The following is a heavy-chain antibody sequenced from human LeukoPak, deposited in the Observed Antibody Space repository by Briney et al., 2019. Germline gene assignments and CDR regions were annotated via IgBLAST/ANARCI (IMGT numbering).Heavy chain of an antibody. Sequence: PSETLSLTCTVSGGSIRSDYCSSIRQPAGRGLEWIGRIYTSGSTNYNLSLKGRVTMSVNTSKNQFSLKLSPVTAADTAVYYSARDFVTDAFDIWGQGTMVTASS. J-gene: IGHJ3*02. D-gene: IGHD2-21*01. CDR2: IYTSGST. V-gene: IGHV4-4*07. CDR1: GGSIRSDY. CDR3: ARDFVTDAFDI.